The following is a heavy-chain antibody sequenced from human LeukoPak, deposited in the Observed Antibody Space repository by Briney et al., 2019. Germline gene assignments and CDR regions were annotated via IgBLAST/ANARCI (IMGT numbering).Heavy chain of an antibody. Sequence: PGGSLRLSCAASGFTFSTYNMNWVRQAPGKSLEWVSSITSSSRYIYYADSVKGRFTISRDNAKNSLYLQMDSLRAEDTAVYYCARDPYSGNYYAYYYYYMDVWGKGTTVTVSS. V-gene: IGHV3-21*01. CDR3: ARDPYSGNYYAYYYYYMDV. CDR2: ITSSSRYI. D-gene: IGHD1-26*01. J-gene: IGHJ6*03. CDR1: GFTFSTYN.